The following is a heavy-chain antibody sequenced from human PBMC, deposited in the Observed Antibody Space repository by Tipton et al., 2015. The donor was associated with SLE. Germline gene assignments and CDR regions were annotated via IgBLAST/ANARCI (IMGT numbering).Heavy chain of an antibody. J-gene: IGHJ4*02. V-gene: IGHV1-3*01. Sequence: QLVQSGAEVKKPGESLKISCKGSGYSFTSYWIGWVRQMPGKGLEWMGWINAGNGNTKYSQKFQGRVTITRDTSASTAYMELSSLRSEDTAVYYCARDGELLPFDYWGQGTLVTVSS. D-gene: IGHD1-26*01. CDR1: GYSFTSYW. CDR2: INAGNGNT. CDR3: ARDGELLPFDY.